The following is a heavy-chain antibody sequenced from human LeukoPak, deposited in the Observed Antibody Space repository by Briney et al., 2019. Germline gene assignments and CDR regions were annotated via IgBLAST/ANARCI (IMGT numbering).Heavy chain of an antibody. J-gene: IGHJ3*02. Sequence: GGSLRLSCAASGFTFSSYAMHWVRQAPGKGLEYVSAISSNGGSTYYADSVKGRFTISRDNSKNTLYLQMGSLRAEDMAVYYCTRGAFDIWGQGTMVTVSS. CDR3: TRGAFDI. CDR1: GFTFSSYA. V-gene: IGHV3-64*02. D-gene: IGHD3-10*01. CDR2: ISSNGGST.